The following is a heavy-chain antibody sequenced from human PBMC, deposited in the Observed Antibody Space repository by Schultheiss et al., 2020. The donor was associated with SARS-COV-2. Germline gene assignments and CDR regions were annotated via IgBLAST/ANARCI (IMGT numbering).Heavy chain of an antibody. CDR2: INPNSGGT. V-gene: IGHV1-2*06. J-gene: IGHJ3*02. CDR3: ARVNWGPEGAFDI. Sequence: ASVKVSCKASGYTFTSYAMNWVRQAPGQGLEWMGRINPNSGGTNYAQKFQGRVTMTRDTSITTAYMELSSLTSDDTAVYYCARVNWGPEGAFDIWGQGTMVTVSS. CDR1: GYTFTSYA. D-gene: IGHD7-27*01.